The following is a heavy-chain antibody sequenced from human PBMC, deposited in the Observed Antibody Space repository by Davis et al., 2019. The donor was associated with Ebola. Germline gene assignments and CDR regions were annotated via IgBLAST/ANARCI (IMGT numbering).Heavy chain of an antibody. CDR1: GYIFTSYD. D-gene: IGHD3-22*01. V-gene: IGHV1-8*01. CDR2: MNPNSGNT. Sequence: AASVKVSCKASGYIFTSYDINWVRQATGQGLEWMGWMNPNSGNTGHARKFQDRVTMTRDTSMNTAYMELSSLRSEDTAVYYCARRRWSSSGCIFSWGQGTMVTVSS. CDR3: ARRRWSSSGCIFS. J-gene: IGHJ3*01.